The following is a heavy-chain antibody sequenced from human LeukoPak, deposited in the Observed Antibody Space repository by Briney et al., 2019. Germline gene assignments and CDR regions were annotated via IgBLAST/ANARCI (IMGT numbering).Heavy chain of an antibody. J-gene: IGHJ4*02. V-gene: IGHV3-23*01. CDR3: ARGVRIAVAGNIDY. CDR2: INGSGGST. CDR1: GFTFSNSA. D-gene: IGHD6-19*01. Sequence: GGSLRLSCAASGFTFSNSAMTWVRQAPGKGLEWVSDINGSGGSTYYADSVKGRFTISRDNSKNTLYLQMNSLRAEDTAVYYCARGVRIAVAGNIDYWGQGTLVTVSS.